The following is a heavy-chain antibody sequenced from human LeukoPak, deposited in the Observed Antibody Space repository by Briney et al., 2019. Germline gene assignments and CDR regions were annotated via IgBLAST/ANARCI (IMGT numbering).Heavy chain of an antibody. CDR1: GFTFDDYA. CDR3: AKDVNYSPSGTFDY. V-gene: IGHV3-9*03. Sequence: GRSLRLSCAASGFTFDDYAMHWVRQAPGKGLEWVSSISWNSGRMDYADSVKGRFTISRDNAMNSLYLQMNSLRVEDMALYYCAKDVNYSPSGTFDYWGQGTLVTVSS. D-gene: IGHD3-10*01. J-gene: IGHJ4*02. CDR2: ISWNSGRM.